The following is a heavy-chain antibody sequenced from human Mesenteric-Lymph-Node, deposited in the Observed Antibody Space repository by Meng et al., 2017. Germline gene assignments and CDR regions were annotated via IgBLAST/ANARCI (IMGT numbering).Heavy chain of an antibody. Sequence: GSLRLSCTVSGGSISSSSYYWGWIRQPPGKGLEWIGSIYYSGSTYYKSSLKSRVTISVDTSKNQFSLRVNSVTAADTALYYCVRSDYADSYFDYWGQGLLVTVSS. J-gene: IGHJ4*02. CDR2: IYYSGST. V-gene: IGHV4-39*07. CDR1: GGSISSSSYY. CDR3: VRSDYADSYFDY. D-gene: IGHD4-17*01.